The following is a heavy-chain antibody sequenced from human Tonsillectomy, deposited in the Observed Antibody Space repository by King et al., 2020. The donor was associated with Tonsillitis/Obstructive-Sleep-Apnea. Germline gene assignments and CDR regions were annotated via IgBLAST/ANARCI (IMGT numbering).Heavy chain of an antibody. D-gene: IGHD3-10*01. J-gene: IGHJ2*01. V-gene: IGHV4-59*01. CDR1: GGSISSYY. CDR3: ARILVRGVDGYFDL. CDR2: IYYSGNT. Sequence: VQLQESGPGLVKPSETLSLTCTVSGGSISSYYWSWIRQPPGKGLEWIGYIYYSGNTNYNPSLKSRVTISLGTSKNQFSLKLNSVTAADTAVYYCARILVRGVDGYFDLWGRGTLVPVSS.